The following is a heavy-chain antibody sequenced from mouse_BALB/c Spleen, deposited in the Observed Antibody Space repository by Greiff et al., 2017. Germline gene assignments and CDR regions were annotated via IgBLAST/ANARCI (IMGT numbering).Heavy chain of an antibody. D-gene: IGHD1-1*01. V-gene: IGHV3-2*02. CDR1: GYSITSDYA. CDR2: ISYSGST. J-gene: IGHJ4*01. Sequence: EVKLQESGPGLVKPSQSLSLTCTVTGYSITSDYAWNWIRQFPGNKLEWMGYISYSGSTSYNPSLKSRISITRDTSKNQFFLQLNSVTTEDTATYYCARSGLGYYYGSLYAMDYWGQGTSVTVSS. CDR3: ARSGLGYYYGSLYAMDY.